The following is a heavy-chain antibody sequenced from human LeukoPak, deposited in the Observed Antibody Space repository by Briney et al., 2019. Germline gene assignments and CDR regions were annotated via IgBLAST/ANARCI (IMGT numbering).Heavy chain of an antibody. CDR2: IVVGSGNT. V-gene: IGHV1-58*02. CDR1: GFTFTSSA. Sequence: HVASVKVSCKASGFTFTSSAMQWVRQARGQRLEWIGWIVVGSGNTNYAQKFQERVTITRDMSTSTAYMELSSLRSEDTAVYYCAAGPYYYDSSGYYRSSPYYYYMDVWGKGTTVTVSS. CDR3: AAGPYYYDSSGYYRSSPYYYYMDV. D-gene: IGHD3-22*01. J-gene: IGHJ6*03.